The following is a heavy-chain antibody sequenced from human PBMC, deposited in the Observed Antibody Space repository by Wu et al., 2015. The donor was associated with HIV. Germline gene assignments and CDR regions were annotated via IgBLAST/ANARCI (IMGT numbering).Heavy chain of an antibody. Sequence: QVQLVQSGAEVKKPGASVKVSCKASGYTFTGYYMHWVRQAPGQGLEWMGWINPNSGGTNYAQKFQGRVTMTRDTSISTAYMELSRLRSDDTAVYYCARAGPHYSPGDDAFDIVGPRDNGHRLF. CDR3: ARAGPHYSPGDDAFDI. CDR1: GYTFTGYY. V-gene: IGHV1-2*02. D-gene: IGHD3-10*01. CDR2: INPNSGGT. J-gene: IGHJ3*02.